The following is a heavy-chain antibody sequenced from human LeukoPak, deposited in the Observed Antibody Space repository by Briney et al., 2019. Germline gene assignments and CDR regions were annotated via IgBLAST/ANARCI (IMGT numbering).Heavy chain of an antibody. CDR3: ARGHSAIAARPGWFDP. CDR1: GGSFSDYY. J-gene: IGHJ5*02. CDR2: INHSGST. Sequence: SETLSLTCAVYGGSFSDYYWSWIRQPPGKGLEWSGEINHSGSTNYNPSLKSRVKMSVDTSKNQFSLKLSSVTAADTAVYYCARGHSAIAARPGWFDPWGQGTLVTVSS. V-gene: IGHV4-34*01. D-gene: IGHD6-6*01.